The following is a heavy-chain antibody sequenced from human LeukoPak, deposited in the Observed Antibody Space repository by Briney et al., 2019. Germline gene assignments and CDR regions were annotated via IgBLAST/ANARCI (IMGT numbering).Heavy chain of an antibody. J-gene: IGHJ4*02. D-gene: IGHD4-17*01. V-gene: IGHV1-2*02. Sequence: ASVKVSCKASGYTFTGYYMHWLRQAPGQGLEWMGWINPNSGGTNYAQKFQGRVTMTRDTSISTAYMELSRLRSDDTAVYYCARTTTVYRSPFDYWGQGTLVTVSS. CDR2: INPNSGGT. CDR3: ARTTTVYRSPFDY. CDR1: GYTFTGYY.